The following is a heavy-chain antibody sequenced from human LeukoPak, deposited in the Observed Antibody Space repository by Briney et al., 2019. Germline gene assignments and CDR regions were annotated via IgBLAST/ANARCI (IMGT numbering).Heavy chain of an antibody. Sequence: GGSLRPSCLASGFTFTTYGIHWVRQAPGKGLEWVTFIGHDGGNEQYAASVRDRFTISRDQSKNTVYLQMNSLSPEDTAVYYCAKDRFYDLDYWGQGTLVTVSS. V-gene: IGHV3-30*02. D-gene: IGHD3-3*01. CDR2: IGHDGGNE. J-gene: IGHJ4*02. CDR1: GFTFTTYG. CDR3: AKDRFYDLDY.